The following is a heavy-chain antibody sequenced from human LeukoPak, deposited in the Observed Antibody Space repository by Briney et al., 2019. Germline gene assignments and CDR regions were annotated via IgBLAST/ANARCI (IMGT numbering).Heavy chain of an antibody. D-gene: IGHD6-13*01. Sequence: ETLSLTCTVSGGSISSYYWSWVRQAPGKGLEWVGRIKSKTDGGTTDYAAPVKGRFTISRDDSKNTLYLQMNSLKTEDTAVYYCTTVGAADFDYWGQGTLVTVSS. V-gene: IGHV3-15*01. CDR1: GGSISSYY. J-gene: IGHJ4*02. CDR3: TTVGAADFDY. CDR2: IKSKTDGGTT.